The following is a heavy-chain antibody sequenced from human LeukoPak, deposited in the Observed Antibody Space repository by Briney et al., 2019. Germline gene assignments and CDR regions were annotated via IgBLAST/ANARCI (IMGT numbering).Heavy chain of an antibody. D-gene: IGHD6-19*01. J-gene: IGHJ4*02. V-gene: IGHV5-51*01. CDR1: GYSFTSYW. Sequence: GESLKISCKGSGYSFTSYWIGWVRQMPGKGLEWMGIIYPSDSDTRYSPSFHGQVTISADKSIGTAYLQWSSLKASDTAMHYCARLAVAGTLVFDYWGQVTLVTVSS. CDR3: ARLAVAGTLVFDY. CDR2: IYPSDSDT.